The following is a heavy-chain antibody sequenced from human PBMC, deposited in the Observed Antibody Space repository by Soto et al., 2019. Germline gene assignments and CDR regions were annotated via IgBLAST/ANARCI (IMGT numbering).Heavy chain of an antibody. Sequence: PSETLSLTCTVSGGSISSGGYYWSWIRQHPGKGLEWIGYIYYSGSTYYNPSLKSRVTISVDTSKNQFSLKLSSVTAADTAVYYCARDQGRSGWSHQYFQHWGQGTLVTVSS. D-gene: IGHD6-19*01. CDR3: ARDQGRSGWSHQYFQH. J-gene: IGHJ1*01. CDR1: GGSISSGGYY. CDR2: IYYSGST. V-gene: IGHV4-31*03.